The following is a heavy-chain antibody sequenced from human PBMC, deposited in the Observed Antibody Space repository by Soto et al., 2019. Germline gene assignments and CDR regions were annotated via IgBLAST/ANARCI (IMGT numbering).Heavy chain of an antibody. J-gene: IGHJ6*02. Sequence: PGGSLRLSCAASGFTFSTYTMNWVRQAPGKGLEWVSSISSSSTYIYYADSVKGRFTISRDNSKNTLYLQMNSLRAEDTAVYYCAKGLIYRDGFSGMDVWGQGTTVTVSS. CDR2: ISSSSTYI. V-gene: IGHV3-21*01. D-gene: IGHD1-26*01. CDR1: GFTFSTYT. CDR3: AKGLIYRDGFSGMDV.